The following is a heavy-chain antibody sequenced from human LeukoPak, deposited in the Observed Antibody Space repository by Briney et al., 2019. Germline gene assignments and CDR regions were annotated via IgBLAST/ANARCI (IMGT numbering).Heavy chain of an antibody. V-gene: IGHV4-59*01. CDR1: GGSISSYY. CDR2: IFYSGST. D-gene: IGHD4-23*01. CDR3: ARTVVETSMGVDAFDI. J-gene: IGHJ3*02. Sequence: SETLSLTCTVSGGSISSYYWSWIRQPPGKGLEWIGYIFYSGSTNYNPSLKSRVTISVDTSKNQFSLKLSSVTAADTAVYYCARTVVETSMGVDAFDIWGQGTMVTVSS.